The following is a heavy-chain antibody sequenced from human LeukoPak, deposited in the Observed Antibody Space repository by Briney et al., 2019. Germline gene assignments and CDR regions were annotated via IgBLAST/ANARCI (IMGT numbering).Heavy chain of an antibody. CDR2: ISAYNGNT. Sequence: GASVKVSCKASGYTFTSYGISWVRQAPGQGLEWMGWISAYNGNTNYAQKLQGRVTMTTDTSTSTAYMELSSLRSEDTAVYYCASYVYYDSSGYYLYYFDYWGQGTLVTVSS. CDR3: ASYVYYDSSGYYLYYFDY. V-gene: IGHV1-18*01. D-gene: IGHD3-22*01. J-gene: IGHJ4*02. CDR1: GYTFTSYG.